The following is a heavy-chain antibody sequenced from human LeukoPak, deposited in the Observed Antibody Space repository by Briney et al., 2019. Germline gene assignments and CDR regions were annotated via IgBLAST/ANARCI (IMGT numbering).Heavy chain of an antibody. CDR2: LNPNSGVT. D-gene: IGHD1-7*01. J-gene: IGHJ4*02. Sequence: APVKVSCTASGYTFNRYYMHWVRQAPGHGLEWMGWLNPNSGVTKYEQKFQGRVTMTRDTAISTDYMELSSLRSDDTAVYYCAREDNWNYDYWGQGTLVTVSS. CDR1: GYTFNRYY. V-gene: IGHV1-2*02. CDR3: AREDNWNYDY.